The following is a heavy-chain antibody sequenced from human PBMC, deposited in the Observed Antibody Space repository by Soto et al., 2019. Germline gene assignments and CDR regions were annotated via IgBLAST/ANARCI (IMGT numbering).Heavy chain of an antibody. Sequence: QVQLQESGPGLVKPSETLSLTCTVSGDSISTYYWSWIRQSPGKGLEWIGYVYHSGSTNYNPSLKSLVTISVDTSKNQLSLRLTSVTAADTAVYYCARDGSPENYCSAAMDIWGQGTAVTVSS. V-gene: IGHV4-59*01. J-gene: IGHJ6*02. D-gene: IGHD1-7*01. CDR1: GDSISTYY. CDR3: ARDGSPENYCSAAMDI. CDR2: VYHSGST.